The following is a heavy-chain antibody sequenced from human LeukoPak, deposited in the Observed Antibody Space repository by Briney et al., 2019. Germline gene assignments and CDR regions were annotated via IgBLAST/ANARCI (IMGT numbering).Heavy chain of an antibody. J-gene: IGHJ6*03. V-gene: IGHV1-3*03. CDR3: ARGRGTIGSNRDFYFYFYMDI. D-gene: IGHD2-21*01. CDR2: INLVNGNT. Sequence: ASVKVSCKASGYTFTNYAMHWVRLAPGQRLQWMGWINLVNGNTKYSQYFEGRVTITRDTSASTVYMELSSLRPDDMAVYYCARGRGTIGSNRDFYFYFYMDIWGNGTTVTVSS. CDR1: GYTFTNYA.